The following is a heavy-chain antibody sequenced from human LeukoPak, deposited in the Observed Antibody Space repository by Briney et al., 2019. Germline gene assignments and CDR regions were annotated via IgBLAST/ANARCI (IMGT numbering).Heavy chain of an antibody. CDR3: ARGVEPYCTSTSCFGFYY. J-gene: IGHJ4*02. Sequence: GGSLRLSCAASGFTFSSYAIHWVRQAPGKGLEWVAVISYDGTNKYYADSVKGRFTISRDNSKSTLYLRMNSLRVEDTAVYYCARGVEPYCTSTSCFGFYYWGQGTLVTVSS. CDR1: GFTFSSYA. CDR2: ISYDGTNK. V-gene: IGHV3-30-3*01. D-gene: IGHD2-2*01.